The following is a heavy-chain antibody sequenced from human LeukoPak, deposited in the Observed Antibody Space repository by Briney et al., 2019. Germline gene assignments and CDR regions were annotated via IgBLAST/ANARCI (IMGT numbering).Heavy chain of an antibody. CDR2: IYYSGST. J-gene: IGHJ6*03. CDR3: ARVKWELLIGYYYYYMDV. V-gene: IGHV4-59*01. Sequence: MTSETLSLTCTVSGGSISSYYWSWIRQPPGKGLEWIGYIYYSGSTNYNPSLKSRVTISVDTSKNQFSLKLSSVTAADTAVYYCARVKWELLIGYYYYYMDVWGKGTTVTVSS. D-gene: IGHD1-26*01. CDR1: GGSISSYY.